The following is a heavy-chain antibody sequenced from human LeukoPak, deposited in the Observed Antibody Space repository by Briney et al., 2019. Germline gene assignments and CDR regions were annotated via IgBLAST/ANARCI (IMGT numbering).Heavy chain of an antibody. J-gene: IGHJ5*02. CDR2: IYTSGGT. V-gene: IGHV4-4*07. CDR1: GVAISSYY. CDR3: AGTLGYSSQIDP. Sequence: SETLSLTCTDSGVAISSYYWSWIRQPAGKGLEWIGRIYTSGGTNYNPSLKSRVTMSVDTSKNQFSLKLSSVTAADTAIYYCAGTLGYSSQIDPWGQGTLVTVSS. D-gene: IGHD6-19*01.